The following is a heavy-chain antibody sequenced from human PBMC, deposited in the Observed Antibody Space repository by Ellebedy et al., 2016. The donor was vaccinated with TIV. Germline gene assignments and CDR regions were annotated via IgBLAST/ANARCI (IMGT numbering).Heavy chain of an antibody. CDR3: AKDMVRGDSSSWYVGAFDI. CDR2: ISWNSGSI. J-gene: IGHJ3*02. Sequence: SLKISCAASGFTFDDYAMHWVRQAPGKGLEWVSGISWNSGSIGYADSVKGRFTISRDNAKNSLYLQMNSLRAEDTALYYCAKDMVRGDSSSWYVGAFDIWGQGTMVTVSS. V-gene: IGHV3-9*01. CDR1: GFTFDDYA. D-gene: IGHD6-13*01.